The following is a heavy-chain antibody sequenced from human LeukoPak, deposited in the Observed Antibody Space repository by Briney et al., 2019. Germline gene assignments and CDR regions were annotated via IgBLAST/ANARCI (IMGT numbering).Heavy chain of an antibody. V-gene: IGHV4-59*12. J-gene: IGHJ4*02. CDR3: ATGPWELDY. CDR1: GGSISNKY. Sequence: SETLSLTCTVSGGSISNKYWSWIRQPPGKGLEWIGYIYYSGSTNYNPSLKSRVTILVDTSKNQFSLKLTSVTAADTAVYYCATGPWELDYWGQGTLVIVSS. D-gene: IGHD1-26*01. CDR2: IYYSGST.